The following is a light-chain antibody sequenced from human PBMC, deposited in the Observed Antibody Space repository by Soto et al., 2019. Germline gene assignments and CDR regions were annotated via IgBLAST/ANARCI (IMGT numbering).Light chain of an antibody. CDR1: ESVSSD. Sequence: EIVMTQSPATLSVSPVASATLFCRASESVSSDLAWYRQKPGQAPRLLIYYASIRATGIPARFSGSGSGTEVPLTINSLQSEDVAVYCCQQYDMWPPVFGQGTKLQI. CDR2: YAS. J-gene: IGKJ2*01. CDR3: QQYDMWPPV. V-gene: IGKV3-15*01.